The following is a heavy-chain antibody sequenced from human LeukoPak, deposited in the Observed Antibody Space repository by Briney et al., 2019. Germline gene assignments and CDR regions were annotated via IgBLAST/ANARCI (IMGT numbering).Heavy chain of an antibody. J-gene: IGHJ6*03. V-gene: IGHV4-38-2*01. Sequence: PSETLSLTCAVSGYSISSGYYWGWIRQPPGKGLEWIGSIYHSGSTYYNPSLKSRVTISVDTSKNQFSLKLSSVTAADTAVYYCATRSSLGYYYYYIDVWGKGTTVTVSS. D-gene: IGHD3-10*01. CDR2: IYHSGST. CDR3: ATRSSLGYYYYYIDV. CDR1: GYSISSGYY.